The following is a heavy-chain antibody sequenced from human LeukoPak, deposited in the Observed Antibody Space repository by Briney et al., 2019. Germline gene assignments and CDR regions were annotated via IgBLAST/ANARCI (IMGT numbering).Heavy chain of an antibody. CDR1: GYSFTNYW. CDR3: ARAWNFDY. CDR2: INPSDSDT. Sequence: PGESLKISCKGSGYSFTNYWIAWVRPMPGRGLEWMVIINPSDSDTRYSPSFQGQVTISADKSIGTAYLQWSSLKASDSAMYYCARAWNFDYWGQGTLVTVSS. D-gene: IGHD1-1*01. V-gene: IGHV5-51*01. J-gene: IGHJ4*02.